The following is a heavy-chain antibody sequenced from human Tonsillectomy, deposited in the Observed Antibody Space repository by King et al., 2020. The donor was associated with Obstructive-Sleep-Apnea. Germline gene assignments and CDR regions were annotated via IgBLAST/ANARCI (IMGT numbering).Heavy chain of an antibody. D-gene: IGHD6-13*01. J-gene: IGHJ5*02. V-gene: IGHV1-46*01. CDR3: AGGWYSSRWSDNWFDP. CDR2: INPSGSSA. Sequence: QLVQSGAEVKKPGASVELSCQASGYASTTYYVQWVRQAPGQGLEWMGIINPSGSSATYAQKFQGRVTMTRDTSTRTVYMQLSSLRSEDTAIYFCAGGWYSSRWSDNWFDPWGQGTLVTVS. CDR1: GYASTTYY.